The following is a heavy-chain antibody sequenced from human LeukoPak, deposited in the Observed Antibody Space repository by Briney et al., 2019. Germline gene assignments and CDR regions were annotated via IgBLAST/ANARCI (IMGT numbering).Heavy chain of an antibody. D-gene: IGHD6-13*01. J-gene: IGHJ1*01. V-gene: IGHV4-34*01. CDR2: INHSGST. Sequence: PSETLSLTCAVYGVSFSGYYWSWIRQPPGKGLEWIGEINHSGSTNYNPSLKSRVTISVDTSKNQFSLKLSSVTAADTAVYYCARGLNRIAAAGEYFQHWGQGTLVTVSS. CDR3: ARGLNRIAAAGEYFQH. CDR1: GVSFSGYY.